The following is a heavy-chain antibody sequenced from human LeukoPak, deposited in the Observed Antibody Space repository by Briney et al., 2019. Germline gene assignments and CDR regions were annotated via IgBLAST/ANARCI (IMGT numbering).Heavy chain of an antibody. J-gene: IGHJ6*02. CDR2: INHSGST. CDR3: ARANLAAAGPVYYYYGMDV. D-gene: IGHD6-13*01. CDR1: GGSFSSYY. V-gene: IGHV4-34*01. Sequence: SETLSLTCAVYGGSFSSYYWSWIRQPPGKGLEWIGEINHSGSTNYNPSLKSRVTISVDTSKNQFSLKLSSVTAADTAVYYCARANLAAAGPVYYYYGMDVWGQGTTVTVSS.